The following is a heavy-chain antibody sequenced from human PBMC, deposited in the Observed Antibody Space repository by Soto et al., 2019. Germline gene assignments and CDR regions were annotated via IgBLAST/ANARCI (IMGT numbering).Heavy chain of an antibody. CDR2: ISSSSSTI. D-gene: IGHD3-22*01. CDR3: ATAYDSSGYLPPTDAFDI. Sequence: EVQLVESGGGLVQPGGSLRLSCAASGFTFSSYSMNWVRQAPGKGLEWVSYISSSSSTIYYADSVKGRFTISRDNAKNSLYLQMNSLRDEDTAVYYCATAYDSSGYLPPTDAFDIWGQGTMVTVSS. CDR1: GFTFSSYS. V-gene: IGHV3-48*02. J-gene: IGHJ3*02.